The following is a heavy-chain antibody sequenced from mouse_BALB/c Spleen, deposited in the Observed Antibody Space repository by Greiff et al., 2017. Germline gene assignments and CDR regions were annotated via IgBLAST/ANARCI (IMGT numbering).Heavy chain of an antibody. J-gene: IGHJ4*01. CDR3: ADGNAMDY. V-gene: IGHV5-6*01. Sequence: EVHLVESGGDLVKPGGSLKLSCAASGFTFSSYGMSWVRQTPDKRLEWVATISSGGSYTYYPDSVKGRFTISRDNAKNTLYLQMSSLKSEDTAMYYCADGNAMDYWGQGTSVTVSS. CDR1: GFTFSSYG. CDR2: ISSGGSYT. D-gene: IGHD2-1*01.